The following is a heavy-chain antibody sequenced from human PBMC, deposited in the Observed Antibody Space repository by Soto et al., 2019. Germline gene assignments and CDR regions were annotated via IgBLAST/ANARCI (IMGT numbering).Heavy chain of an antibody. J-gene: IGHJ5*02. Sequence: QVQLEQSGAEVKKPGSSVKVSCKASGVTSSTHTITWVRQATGQGLEWMGGIIPLFGTGHKAQKFQGRITIIADKSTSTAYMELSSLRSEDTAVYFCASGSAMGADHWGQGTLVTVSS. V-gene: IGHV1-69*06. CDR2: IIPLFGTG. CDR3: ASGSAMGADH. D-gene: IGHD5-18*01. CDR1: GVTSSTHT.